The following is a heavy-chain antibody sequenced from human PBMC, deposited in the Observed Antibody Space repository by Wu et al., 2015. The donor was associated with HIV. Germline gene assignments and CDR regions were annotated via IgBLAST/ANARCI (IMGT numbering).Heavy chain of an antibody. D-gene: IGHD3-9*01. J-gene: IGHJ3*02. CDR1: GYTFTSYG. CDR3: ASPYYYDILTGSRANDAFDI. Sequence: QVQLVQSGAEVKKPGASVKVSCKASGYTFTSYGISWVRQAPGQGLEWMGWISAYNGNTNYAQKLQGRVTMTTDTSTSTAYMELRSLRSDDTAVYYCASPYYYDILTGSRANDAFDIWGQGTMVTVSS. V-gene: IGHV1-18*01. CDR2: ISAYNGNT.